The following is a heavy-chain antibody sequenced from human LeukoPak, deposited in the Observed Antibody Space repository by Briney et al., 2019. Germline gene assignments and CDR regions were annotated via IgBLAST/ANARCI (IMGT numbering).Heavy chain of an antibody. CDR1: GGSISSTTYY. V-gene: IGHV4-39*07. CDR3: ARAQGLGGTTYYYYYGMDV. D-gene: IGHD1-1*01. Sequence: SETLSLTCSVSGGSISSTTYYWGWIRQPPGKGLEWIGSISYSGSTYYSPSLKSRVTISADTSKSQFSLKLSSVTAADTAVYYCARAQGLGGTTYYYYYGMDVWGQGTTVTVSS. J-gene: IGHJ6*02. CDR2: ISYSGST.